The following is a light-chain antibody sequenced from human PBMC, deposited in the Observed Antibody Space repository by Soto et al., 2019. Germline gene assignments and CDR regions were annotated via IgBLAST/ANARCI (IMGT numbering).Light chain of an antibody. CDR2: DVT. CDR3: SSYTTSTTYV. J-gene: IGLJ1*01. Sequence: QSALTQPASVSGSPGQSITISCTGTRSDVGGYNYVYWHQQHPGKAPKLMIYDVTNRPSGVSDRFSGSKSGNTASLTISELQAGDVAVYYFSSYTTSTTYVFG. CDR1: RSDVGGYNY. V-gene: IGLV2-14*01.